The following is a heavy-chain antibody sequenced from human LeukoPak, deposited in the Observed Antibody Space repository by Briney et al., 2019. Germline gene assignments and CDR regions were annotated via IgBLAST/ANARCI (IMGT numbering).Heavy chain of an antibody. D-gene: IGHD4-17*01. CDR3: ARTSGDPFDY. CDR1: GFPFTTYW. Sequence: GGSLRLSCAASGFPFTTYWMSWVRQAPGKGLEWVANINEDGGEKYYADSVKGRFIISRDNARNSLCVQMNNLRAEDTAVYYCARTSGDPFDYWGQGTLVAVSS. V-gene: IGHV3-7*01. J-gene: IGHJ4*02. CDR2: INEDGGEK.